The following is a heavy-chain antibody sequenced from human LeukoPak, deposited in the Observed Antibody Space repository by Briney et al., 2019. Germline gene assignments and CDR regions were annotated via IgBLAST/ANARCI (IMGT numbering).Heavy chain of an antibody. CDR2: INPNSGGT. CDR1: GYTFTGYY. CDR3: ARDRVAAAGQGGNWFDP. D-gene: IGHD6-13*01. Sequence: ASVKVSCKASGYTFTGYYMHWVRQAPGQGLEWMGWINPNSGGTNYARKFQGWVTMTRDTSISTAYMELSRLRSDDTAVYYCARDRVAAAGQGGNWFDPWGQGTLVTVSS. V-gene: IGHV1-2*04. J-gene: IGHJ5*02.